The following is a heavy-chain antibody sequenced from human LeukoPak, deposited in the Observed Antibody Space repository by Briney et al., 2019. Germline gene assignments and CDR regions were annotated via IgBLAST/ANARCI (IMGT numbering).Heavy chain of an antibody. CDR1: GGSVSSYY. CDR3: ATEGGGPRWLDP. D-gene: IGHD6-25*01. V-gene: IGHV4-4*07. Sequence: MSSETLSLTCSVSGGSVSSYYWSWIRQPAGKGLEWIGRISASGSRNYNPSLRSRVIMSVDTPKNQFSLHLSSVTAADTAVYYCATEGGGPRWLDPWGQGTLVTVSS. CDR2: ISASGSR. J-gene: IGHJ5*02.